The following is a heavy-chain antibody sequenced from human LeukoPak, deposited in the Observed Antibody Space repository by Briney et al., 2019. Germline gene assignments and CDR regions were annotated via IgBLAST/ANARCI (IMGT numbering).Heavy chain of an antibody. CDR2: INPNSGGT. Sequence: ASVKVSCKASGYTFTGYYMHWVRQAPGQGLEWMGRINPNSGGTNYAQKFQGRVTMTRDTSISTAYMELSRLRSDDTAVYYCARAYSSSFPTGLGWGQGTLVTVSS. V-gene: IGHV1-2*06. CDR3: ARAYSSSFPTGLG. CDR1: GYTFTGYY. D-gene: IGHD6-13*01. J-gene: IGHJ4*02.